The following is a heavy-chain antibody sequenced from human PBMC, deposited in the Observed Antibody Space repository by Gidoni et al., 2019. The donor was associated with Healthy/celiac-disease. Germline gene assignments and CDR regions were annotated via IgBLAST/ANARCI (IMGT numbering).Heavy chain of an antibody. D-gene: IGHD5-12*01. CDR2: IIPIFGTA. CDR3: AGGVVDTIRGHFDY. J-gene: IGHJ4*02. Sequence: SSYAISWVRQAPGQGLEWMGGIIPIFGTANYAQKFQGRVTITADESTSTAYMELSSLRSEDTAVYYCAGGVVDTIRGHFDYWGQGTLVTVSS. V-gene: IGHV1-69*01. CDR1: SSYA.